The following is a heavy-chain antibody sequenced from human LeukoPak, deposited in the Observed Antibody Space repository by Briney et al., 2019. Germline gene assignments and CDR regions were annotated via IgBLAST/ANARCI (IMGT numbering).Heavy chain of an antibody. Sequence: SETLSLTCAVYGGSFSGYYWSWIRQPPGKGLEWIGEINHSGSTNYNPSLKSRVTISVDMSKNQFSLKLSSVTAADTAVYYCAIRTRTPYYYYMDVWGKGTTVTISS. CDR3: AIRTRTPYYYYMDV. D-gene: IGHD1-7*01. CDR1: GGSFSGYY. J-gene: IGHJ6*03. CDR2: INHSGST. V-gene: IGHV4-34*01.